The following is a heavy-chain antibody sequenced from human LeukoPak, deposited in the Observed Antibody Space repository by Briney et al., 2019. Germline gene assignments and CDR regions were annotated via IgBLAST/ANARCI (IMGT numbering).Heavy chain of an antibody. V-gene: IGHV3-66*01. CDR1: GFTVSSKY. J-gene: IGHJ4*02. D-gene: IGHD4-17*01. CDR2: IYSGGST. Sequence: GGSLRLSCAASGFTVSSKYMSWVRQAPGKGLEWVSIIYSGGSTYYADSVKGRFTISRDNSKNTLYLQMIGLRAEDTAVYYCASRPDGDYGLLDYWGQGTLVTVSP. CDR3: ASRPDGDYGLLDY.